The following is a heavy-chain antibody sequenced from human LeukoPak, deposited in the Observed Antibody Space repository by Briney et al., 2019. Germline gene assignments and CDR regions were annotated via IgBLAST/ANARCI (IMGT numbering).Heavy chain of an antibody. CDR3: ARSNWFDP. V-gene: IGHV4-34*01. CDR2: INHSGST. J-gene: IGHJ5*02. Sequence: PSETLSLTCAVSGGSFSGYYWSWIPQPPGKGLEWIGEINHSGSTNYNPSLKSRVTISVDTSKNQFSLKLSSVTAADTAVYYCARSNWFDPWGQGTLVTVSS. CDR1: GGSFSGYY.